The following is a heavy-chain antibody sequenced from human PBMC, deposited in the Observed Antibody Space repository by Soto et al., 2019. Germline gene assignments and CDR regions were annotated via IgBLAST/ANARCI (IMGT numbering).Heavy chain of an antibody. Sequence: SVKLSCKDSGYTITDISMHWVRQAPGKGLEWMGGFDPEDGETIYAQKFQGRVTMTEDTSTDTAYMELGSLRSEDTAVYYCATGLRYFDFIVVDAFDIWGQGTMVTVSS. V-gene: IGHV1-24*01. CDR1: GYTITDIS. CDR2: FDPEDGET. J-gene: IGHJ3*02. D-gene: IGHD3-9*01. CDR3: ATGLRYFDFIVVDAFDI.